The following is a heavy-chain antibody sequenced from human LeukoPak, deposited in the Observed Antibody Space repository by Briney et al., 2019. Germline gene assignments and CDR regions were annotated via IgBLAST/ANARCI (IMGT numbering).Heavy chain of an antibody. CDR3: VKVGIVVVPAATRGPFDY. CDR2: ISSNGGST. Sequence: PGGSLRLSCSASGFTFSSYAMHWVRQAPGKGLEYVSAISSNGGSTYYADSVKGRFTISRDNSKNTLYLQMSSLGAEDTAVYYCVKVGIVVVPAATRGPFDYWGQGTLVTVSS. D-gene: IGHD2-2*01. CDR1: GFTFSSYA. V-gene: IGHV3-64D*09. J-gene: IGHJ4*02.